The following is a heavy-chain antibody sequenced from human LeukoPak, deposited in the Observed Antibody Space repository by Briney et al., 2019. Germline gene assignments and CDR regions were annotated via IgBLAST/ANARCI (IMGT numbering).Heavy chain of an antibody. CDR3: AADSDWAFHY. V-gene: IGHV3-48*02. CDR2: INHNGETI. J-gene: IGHJ4*02. Sequence: GGSLRLSCAASGFPFRNYVMSWVRQAPGKGLEWVSYINHNGETIYYADSVKGRFTISRDNGKNSLYLQMNSLRDEDTAVYYCAADSDWAFHYWGQGTRVTVSS. D-gene: IGHD2-21*02. CDR1: GFPFRNYV.